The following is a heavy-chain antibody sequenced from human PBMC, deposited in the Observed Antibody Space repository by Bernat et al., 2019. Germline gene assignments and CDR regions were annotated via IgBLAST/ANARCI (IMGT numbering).Heavy chain of an antibody. J-gene: IGHJ4*02. CDR3: AWMYAGGYFRA. Sequence: EVHLVESGGGLVKPGGSLRLSCAASGFTLSDAWMSWVRQAPGKGLEWVGRIKSKTDGGTTDYAAPVKGRFTISRDDPKDTLYLQMNSLKIEDTALYYCAWMYAGGYFRAWGQGTLVTVSS. V-gene: IGHV3-15*01. CDR1: GFTLSDAW. D-gene: IGHD5-12*01. CDR2: IKSKTDGGTT.